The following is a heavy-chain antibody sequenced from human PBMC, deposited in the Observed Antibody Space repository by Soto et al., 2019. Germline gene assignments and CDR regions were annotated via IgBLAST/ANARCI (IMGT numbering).Heavy chain of an antibody. V-gene: IGHV3-30*03. CDR3: ARKPETGTTVPFDY. CDR1: GFTFSSYG. Sequence: GGSLRLSCAASGFTFSSYGMHWVRQAPGKGLEWVAVISYDGTEKYHAESVKGRFTISRDNSKNTLYLQVNSLRAEDMAVYYCARKPETGTTVPFDYWGQGTLVTVSS. J-gene: IGHJ4*02. D-gene: IGHD1-1*01. CDR2: ISYDGTEK.